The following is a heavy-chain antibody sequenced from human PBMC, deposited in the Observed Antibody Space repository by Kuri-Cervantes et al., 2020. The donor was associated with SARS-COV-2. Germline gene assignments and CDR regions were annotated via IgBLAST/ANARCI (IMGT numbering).Heavy chain of an antibody. CDR3: ARGMVRGLIQYYYYGMDV. J-gene: IGHJ6*02. Sequence: ASVKVSCKASGYTFTGYYMHWVRQAPGQGFEWMGWINPNSGGTNYAQKFQGWVTMTRDTSISTAYMELSRLRSDDTAVYYCARGMVRGLIQYYYYGMDVWGQGTTVTVSS. CDR1: GYTFTGYY. CDR2: INPNSGGT. V-gene: IGHV1-2*04. D-gene: IGHD3-10*01.